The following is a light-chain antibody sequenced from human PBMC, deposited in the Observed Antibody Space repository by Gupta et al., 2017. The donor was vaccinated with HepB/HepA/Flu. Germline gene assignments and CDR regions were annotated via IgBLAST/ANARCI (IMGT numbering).Light chain of an antibody. J-gene: IGKJ5*01. Sequence: EIVLTQSPATLSLSPGERATLPCRASQSVSSSYLAWHQQKPGQAPRLLIYGASSTATGLPDRISGSGSATDFTLIISRRAPEDFAVYYCQQDGSSPITFGQGTLVEIK. CDR3: QQDGSSPIT. CDR2: GAS. V-gene: IGKV3-20*01. CDR1: QSVSSSY.